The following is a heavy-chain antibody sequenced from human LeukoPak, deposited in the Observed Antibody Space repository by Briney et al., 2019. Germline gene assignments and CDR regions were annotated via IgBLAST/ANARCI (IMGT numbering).Heavy chain of an antibody. Sequence: SQTLSLTCTVSGGSISSGGYYWSWIRQPPGKGLEWIGYIYHSGSTYYNPSLKSRVTISVDRSKNQFSLKLSSVTAADTAVYYCASDTLTTDAGDAFDIWGQGTMVTVSS. CDR3: ASDTLTTDAGDAFDI. V-gene: IGHV4-30-2*01. J-gene: IGHJ3*02. D-gene: IGHD4-17*01. CDR1: GGSISSGGYY. CDR2: IYHSGST.